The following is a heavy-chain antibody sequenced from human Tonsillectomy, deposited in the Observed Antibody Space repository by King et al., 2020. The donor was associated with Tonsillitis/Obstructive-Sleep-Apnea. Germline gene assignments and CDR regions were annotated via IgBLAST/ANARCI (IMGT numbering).Heavy chain of an antibody. Sequence: VQLVESGGGVVQPGRSLRLSCAASGFTFSSYGMHWVRQAPGKGLEWVAGISYDGSNKYYADSVKGRFTISRDNSKNTLYLQMNSLRAEDTAVYYCAKELSAMYRGDFDYWGQGTLVTVSS. J-gene: IGHJ4*02. D-gene: IGHD2-2*01. CDR2: ISYDGSNK. CDR1: GFTFSSYG. CDR3: AKELSAMYRGDFDY. V-gene: IGHV3-30*18.